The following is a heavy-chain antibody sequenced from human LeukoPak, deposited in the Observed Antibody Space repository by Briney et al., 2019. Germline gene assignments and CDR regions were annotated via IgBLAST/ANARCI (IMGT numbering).Heavy chain of an antibody. CDR1: GGPISRYY. V-gene: IGHV4-59*01. Sequence: SETLSLTCTVSGGPISRYYWSWIRQPPGKGLEWIGYIYYSGSTNYNPPLKSRVTISVDTSKNQFSLKLSSVTAADTAVYYCARASAGGYYYYYYMDVWGKGTTVTVSS. CDR2: IYYSGST. D-gene: IGHD6-19*01. J-gene: IGHJ6*03. CDR3: ARASAGGYYYYYYMDV.